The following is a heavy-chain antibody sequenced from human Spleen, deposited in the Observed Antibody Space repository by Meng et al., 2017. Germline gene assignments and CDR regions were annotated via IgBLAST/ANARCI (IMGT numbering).Heavy chain of an antibody. V-gene: IGHV4-4*07. Sequence: GHLEERGPKLVKLSETLSLPCTVSGGSISTFHCGWIRQPAGKGLEYIGRIYTSGSTNYNPSLKSRFTMSVDTSKNQFSLKLYSVTAADTAVYYCAVEDSSGGYWGQGTLVTVSS. CDR3: AVEDSSGGY. D-gene: IGHD3-10*01. J-gene: IGHJ4*02. CDR1: GGSISTFH. CDR2: IYTSGST.